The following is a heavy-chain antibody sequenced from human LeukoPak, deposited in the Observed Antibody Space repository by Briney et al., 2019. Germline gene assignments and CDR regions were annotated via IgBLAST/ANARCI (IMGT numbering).Heavy chain of an antibody. J-gene: IGHJ4*02. Sequence: GGSLRLSCAASGFTFEDYAMSWVRQAPGKGLEWVAVISYDGSNKYYADSVKGRFTISRDNSKNTLYLQMNSLRAEDTAVYYCARDLRMTLFDYWGQGTLVTVSS. D-gene: IGHD3-10*01. CDR2: ISYDGSNK. CDR1: GFTFEDYA. V-gene: IGHV3-30*04. CDR3: ARDLRMTLFDY.